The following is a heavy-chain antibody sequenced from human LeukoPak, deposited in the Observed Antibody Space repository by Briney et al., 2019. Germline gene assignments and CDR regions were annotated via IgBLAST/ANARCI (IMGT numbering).Heavy chain of an antibody. V-gene: IGHV3-23*01. J-gene: IGHJ5*02. CDR1: GFTFSSYE. Sequence: GGSLRLSCAASGFTFSSYEMNWVRQAPKKGLEWVSVISASGGSTNYADSVKGRFTISRDNSKNTLYLQMNSLRGEDTAVYYCARDYSGWSLDPWGQGTLVTVSS. CDR3: ARDYSGWSLDP. D-gene: IGHD5-12*01. CDR2: ISASGGST.